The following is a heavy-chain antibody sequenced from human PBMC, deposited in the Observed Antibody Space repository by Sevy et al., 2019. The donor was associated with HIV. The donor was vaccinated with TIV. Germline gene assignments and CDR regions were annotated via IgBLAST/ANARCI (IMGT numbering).Heavy chain of an antibody. CDR1: GFTFSSYA. Sequence: GGSLRLSCAASGFTFSSYAMHWVRQAPGKGLEYVSAISSNGGSTYYADSVKGRFTISRDNSKNTLYLQMGSLRAEDMAVYYCAREELGTPTGAFDIWRQGTMVTVSS. V-gene: IGHV3-64*02. J-gene: IGHJ3*02. CDR2: ISSNGGST. D-gene: IGHD7-27*01. CDR3: AREELGTPTGAFDI.